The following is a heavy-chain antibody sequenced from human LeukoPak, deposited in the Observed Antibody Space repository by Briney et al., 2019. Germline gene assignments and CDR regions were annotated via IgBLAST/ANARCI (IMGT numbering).Heavy chain of an antibody. CDR1: GFTFSSYA. V-gene: IGHV3-23*01. CDR2: ISGSGGST. J-gene: IGHJ6*03. Sequence: GGSLRLSCAASGFTFSSYAMSWVRQAPGRGLEWVSAISGSGGSTYYADSVKGRFTISRDNSKNTLYLQMNSLRAEDTAVYYCARGITPYYYCYMDVWGKGTTVTVSS. CDR3: ARGITPYYYCYMDV. D-gene: IGHD1-14*01.